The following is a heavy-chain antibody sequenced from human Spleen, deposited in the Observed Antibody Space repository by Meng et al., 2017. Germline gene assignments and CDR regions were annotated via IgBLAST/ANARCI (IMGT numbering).Heavy chain of an antibody. CDR1: GFTFSSYA. V-gene: IGHV3-23*01. CDR3: AKDASFIAAASYFDY. CDR2: ISNIGGST. J-gene: IGHJ4*02. Sequence: GESLKISCAASGFTFSSYAMSWVRQAPGKGLEWVSGISNIGGSTYYTDSVKGRFTISRDSSKNTLYLQMNSLRAEDTAVYYCAKDASFIAAASYFDYWGQGTLVTVSS. D-gene: IGHD6-13*01.